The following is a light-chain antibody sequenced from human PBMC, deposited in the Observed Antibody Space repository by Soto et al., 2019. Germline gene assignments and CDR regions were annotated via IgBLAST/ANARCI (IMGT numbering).Light chain of an antibody. Sequence: QSVLTQPPSVSGDPGQRVTISCTGSSSNIGAGYDVHWYQQLPGTAPKLLIYGNSNRPSGVPDRFSGSKSGTSASLAITGLQAEYEADYYCQSYDSSLSAVFGTGTKLTVL. V-gene: IGLV1-40*01. CDR3: QSYDSSLSAV. CDR1: SSNIGAGYD. J-gene: IGLJ1*01. CDR2: GNS.